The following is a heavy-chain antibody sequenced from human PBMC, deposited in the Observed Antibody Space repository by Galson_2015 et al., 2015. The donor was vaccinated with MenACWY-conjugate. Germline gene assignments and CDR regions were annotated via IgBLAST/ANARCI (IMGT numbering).Heavy chain of an antibody. CDR2: IHYSGGT. Sequence: ETLSLTCTVSGGSITSNDFYCGWFRQPPGKGLEWIGNIHYSGGTYHNPSLKSRITTSVDTSKNQFSLNLASVTAADTAVYYCGRRRPRDIGGGFDIWGQGTLVTASP. V-gene: IGHV4-39*01. CDR1: GGSITSNDFY. D-gene: IGHD2-15*01. CDR3: GRRRPRDIGGGFDI. J-gene: IGHJ3*02.